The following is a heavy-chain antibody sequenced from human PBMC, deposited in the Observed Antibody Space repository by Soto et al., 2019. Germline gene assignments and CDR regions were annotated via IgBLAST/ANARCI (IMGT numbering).Heavy chain of an antibody. CDR3: ARARNSSSWYSD. V-gene: IGHV1-2*04. J-gene: IGHJ3*01. CDR2: INPNRGGT. CDR1: GYTFTGYY. D-gene: IGHD6-13*01. Sequence: QVQLVQSGAEVKKPGASVKVSCKASGYTFTGYYMHWVRQAPGQGLEWMGWINPNRGGTNYAQKFQGWVTMTRDTSISTAYMELSRLRSDDTAVYYCARARNSSSWYSDWGQGTMVTVSS.